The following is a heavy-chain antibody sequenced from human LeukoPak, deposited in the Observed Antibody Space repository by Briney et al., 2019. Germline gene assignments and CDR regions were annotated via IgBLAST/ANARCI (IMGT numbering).Heavy chain of an antibody. J-gene: IGHJ6*02. V-gene: IGHV3-21*01. CDR3: ARALYYYGSGSLYGMDV. CDR2: ISSSSSYI. CDR1: GFTFNSYS. D-gene: IGHD3-10*01. Sequence: GGSLRLSCAASGFTFNSYSMNWVRQAPGKGLEWVSSISSSSSYIYYADSVKGRFTISRDNAKNSLYLQMNSLRAEDTAVYYCARALYYYGSGSLYGMDVWGQGTTVTVSS.